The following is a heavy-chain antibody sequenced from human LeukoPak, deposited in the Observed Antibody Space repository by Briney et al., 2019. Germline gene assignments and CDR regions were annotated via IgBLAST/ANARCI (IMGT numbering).Heavy chain of an antibody. J-gene: IGHJ4*02. D-gene: IGHD6-13*01. V-gene: IGHV3-21*01. CDR2: ISRGSDHI. Sequence: GGSLRLSCAASGFTFSSYAMNWVRQAPGKGLEWVSSISRGSDHIFYADSMKGRFTISRDNAKNSLYLQMNSLGAEDTAVYYCARGAQQLGYWGQGTLVTVSS. CDR3: ARGAQQLGY. CDR1: GFTFSSYA.